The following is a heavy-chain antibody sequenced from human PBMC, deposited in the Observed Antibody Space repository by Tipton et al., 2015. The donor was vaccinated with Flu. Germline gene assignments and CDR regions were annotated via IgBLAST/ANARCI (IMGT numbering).Heavy chain of an antibody. Sequence: SLRLSCSVSGGSISGRVYYWGWIRQPPGKGLEWVSGISWNSGIMAYADSVRGRFTISRDNARNSLYLQMNSLRDDDTALYYCAKDMTTHIAPIGHGYHYGPDVWGQGTSVTVSS. CDR3: AKDMTTHIAPIGHGYHYGPDV. J-gene: IGHJ6*02. CDR2: ISWNSGIM. D-gene: IGHD4-11*01. CDR1: GGSISGRVYY. V-gene: IGHV3-9*01.